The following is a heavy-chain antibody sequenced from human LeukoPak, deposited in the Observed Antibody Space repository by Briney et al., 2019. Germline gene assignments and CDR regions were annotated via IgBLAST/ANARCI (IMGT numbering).Heavy chain of an antibody. Sequence: SETLSLTCTVSGGSISSSGYYWGWIRQPPGKGLEWIGTIYYTGNTYYNPSLKSRVTISVDTSKNQFSLKLSSVTAADTTVYYCARWGPYDFPVWGQGTMVTVSS. CDR2: IYYTGNT. V-gene: IGHV4-39*01. J-gene: IGHJ3*01. CDR1: GGSISSSGYY. D-gene: IGHD3-3*01. CDR3: ARWGPYDFPV.